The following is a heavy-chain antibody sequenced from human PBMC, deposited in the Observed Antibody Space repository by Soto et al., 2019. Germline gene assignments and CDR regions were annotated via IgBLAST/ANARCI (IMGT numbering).Heavy chain of an antibody. CDR1: GFTFSNYW. J-gene: IGHJ4*02. V-gene: IGHV3-74*01. Sequence: EVQLVESGGGLVQPGGSLRLSCAGSGFTFSNYWMHWVRQAPGKGLEWVSRIDHDGPTDYADSVRGRFTISRDNAENTLDPQMNSLRPEDTAVYYCGRDSHGDYWGQGTLVTVSS. CDR2: IDHDGPT. CDR3: GRDSHGDY.